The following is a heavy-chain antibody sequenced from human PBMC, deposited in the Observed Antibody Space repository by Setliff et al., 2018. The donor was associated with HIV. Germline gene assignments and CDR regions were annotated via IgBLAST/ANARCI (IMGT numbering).Heavy chain of an antibody. V-gene: IGHV1-69*05. J-gene: IGHJ3*02. CDR3: ARSVAPPDVFDI. CDR2: IIPIFGTA. CDR1: GGAFSSYA. Sequence: SVKVSCKASGGAFSSYALSWVRQAPGQGLEWMGGIIPIFGTANNAQKFQGRVTITTDESTSTAYMELSSLRSDDTAVYYCARSVAPPDVFDIWGQGTMVTVSS.